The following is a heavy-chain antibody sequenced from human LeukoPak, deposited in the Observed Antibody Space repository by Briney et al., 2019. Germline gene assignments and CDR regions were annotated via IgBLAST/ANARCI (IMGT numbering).Heavy chain of an antibody. V-gene: IGHV4-59*01. D-gene: IGHD6-19*01. CDR1: GGSISSYY. J-gene: IGHJ4*02. CDR2: IYYSGST. Sequence: SETLSLTCTVSGGSISSYYWSWIRQPPGKGLEWIGYIYYSGSTNYNPSLKSRVTISVDTSKNQFSLKLSSVTAADTAVYYCARDPSAVAGIYYFDYWGQGTLVTVSS. CDR3: ARDPSAVAGIYYFDY.